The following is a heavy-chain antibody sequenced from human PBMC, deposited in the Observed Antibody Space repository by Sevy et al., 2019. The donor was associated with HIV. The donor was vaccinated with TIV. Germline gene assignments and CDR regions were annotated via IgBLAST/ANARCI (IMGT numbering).Heavy chain of an antibody. CDR3: VGGGGQLVRDYYGMDV. J-gene: IGHJ6*02. CDR1: GGSISSSSYY. CDR2: IYYSGST. Sequence: SETLSLTCTVSGGSISSSSYYWGWIRQPPGKGLEWIGSIYYSGSTYYNPSLKSRVTISVDTSKNQFSLKLGSVTAADTAVYYCVGGGGQLVRDYYGMDVWGQGTTVTVSS. V-gene: IGHV4-39*01. D-gene: IGHD6-6*01.